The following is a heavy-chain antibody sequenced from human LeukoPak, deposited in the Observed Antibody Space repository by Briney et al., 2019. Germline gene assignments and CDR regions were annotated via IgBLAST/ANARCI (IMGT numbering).Heavy chain of an antibody. D-gene: IGHD3-16*02. J-gene: IGHJ4*02. Sequence: SSVKVSCKASVGIFSSYAINWVRQAPGQGLEWMGRIIPIFGSANYAQKFQGRVTITADKSTRTAYMELSSLRSEDTALYYCAKGSRLREGGSYRFWGQGTLVTVSS. V-gene: IGHV1-69*06. CDR2: IIPIFGSA. CDR3: AKGSRLREGGSYRF. CDR1: VGIFSSYA.